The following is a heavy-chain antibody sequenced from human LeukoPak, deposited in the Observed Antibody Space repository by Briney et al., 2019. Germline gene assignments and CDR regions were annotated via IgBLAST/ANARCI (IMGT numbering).Heavy chain of an antibody. V-gene: IGHV4-38-2*02. D-gene: IGHD5-18*01. CDR3: ARARGTAMVYYYYYMDV. CDR1: GYFISSGYY. J-gene: IGHJ6*03. Sequence: SETLSLTCTVSGYFISSGYYWGWIRQPPGKGLEWIGSIYHSGSTYYNPSLKSRVTISVDTSKNQFSLKLSSVTAADTAVYYCARARGTAMVYYYYYMDVWGKGTTVTVSS. CDR2: IYHSGST.